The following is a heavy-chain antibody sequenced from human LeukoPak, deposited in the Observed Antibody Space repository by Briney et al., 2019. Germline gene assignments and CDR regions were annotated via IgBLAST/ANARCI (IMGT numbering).Heavy chain of an antibody. J-gene: IGHJ4*02. CDR3: ARALRYCSGGSCYSGFDY. V-gene: IGHV3-66*01. D-gene: IGHD2-15*01. CDR2: IYSGGST. CDR1: GLTVSSNY. Sequence: PGGSLRLSCAASGLTVSSNYMSWVRQAPGKGLEWVSVIYSGGSTYYADSVKGRFTISRDNSKNTLYLQMNSLRAEDTAVYYCARALRYCSGGSCYSGFDYWGQGTLVTVSS.